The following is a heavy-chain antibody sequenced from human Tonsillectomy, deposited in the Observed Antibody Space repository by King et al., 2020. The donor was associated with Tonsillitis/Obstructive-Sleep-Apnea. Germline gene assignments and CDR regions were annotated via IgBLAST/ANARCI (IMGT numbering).Heavy chain of an antibody. J-gene: IGHJ5*02. CDR1: GGSISSSNW. V-gene: IGHV4-4*02. CDR3: ARFVDCSGGSCYSGWFDP. D-gene: IGHD2-15*01. CDR2: IYHSGST. Sequence: VQLQESGPGLVKPSGTLSLTCAVSGGSISSSNWWSWVRQPPGKGLEGIGEIYHSGSTNYNPSLKSRVTISVDKSKNQFSLKLSSVTAADTAVYYCARFVDCSGGSCYSGWFDPWGQGTLVTVSS.